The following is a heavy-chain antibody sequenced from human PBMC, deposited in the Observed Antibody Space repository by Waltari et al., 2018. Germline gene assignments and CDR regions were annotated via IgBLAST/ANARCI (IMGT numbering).Heavy chain of an antibody. CDR3: ARSLYSSSP. CDR2: INSDGSST. V-gene: IGHV3-74*01. J-gene: IGHJ5*02. Sequence: EVQLVESGGGLVQPGGSLRLSCPASGFTFSSHWMPWVRQAPCEGLVWVSRINSDGSSTIYADSVKCRFTISRDNAKNTLYLQMNSLRAEDTAVYYCARSLYSSSPWGQGTLVTVSS. D-gene: IGHD6-6*01. CDR1: GFTFSSHW.